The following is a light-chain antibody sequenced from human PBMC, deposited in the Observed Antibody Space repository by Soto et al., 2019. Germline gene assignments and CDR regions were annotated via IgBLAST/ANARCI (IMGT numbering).Light chain of an antibody. V-gene: IGKV1-9*01. CDR2: AAS. Sequence: DIQLTQSPSFLSASVGDRVTITCRASQDISNGLAWYQQKPGKAPKLLIYAASSLQSAVPSRFRGSGAGTEFTLTISSLQPEDFATYYCQQLNSSPPKFGGGTKVEIK. CDR1: QDISNG. J-gene: IGKJ4*02. CDR3: QQLNSSPPK.